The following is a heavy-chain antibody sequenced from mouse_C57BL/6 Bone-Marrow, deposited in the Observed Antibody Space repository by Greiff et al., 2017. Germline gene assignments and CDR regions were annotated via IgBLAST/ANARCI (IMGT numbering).Heavy chain of an antibody. CDR1: GYTFTSYW. Sequence: QVQLQQPGAELVKPGASVKLSCKASGYTFTSYWMKWVKQRPGQGLEWIGWIDPSDGYTNYNQKFKGKATLTVDTSSSTAYMQLSSLTSEDSAVYYCERLVSSCGLDYWGQGTSVTVSA. D-gene: IGHD1-1*01. CDR3: ERLVSSCGLDY. V-gene: IGHV1-50*01. J-gene: IGHJ4*01. CDR2: IDPSDGYT.